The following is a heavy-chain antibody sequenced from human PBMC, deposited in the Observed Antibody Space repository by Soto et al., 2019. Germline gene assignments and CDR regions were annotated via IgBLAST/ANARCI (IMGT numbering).Heavy chain of an antibody. V-gene: IGHV1-69*02. CDR1: GGIFNRYS. D-gene: IGHD2-2*01. Sequence: QVQLVQSGAEVKKPGSSVKVSCKASGGIFNRYSVSWVRQAPGQGLEWMGRIIPLFGITNYAQKFQGRVMITADKSTNTAYMEVNGLRSEETALYYCATFYGGDCTTTTCYGDFDYWGQGTLVTVTS. CDR2: IIPLFGIT. CDR3: ATFYGGDCTTTTCYGDFDY. J-gene: IGHJ4*02.